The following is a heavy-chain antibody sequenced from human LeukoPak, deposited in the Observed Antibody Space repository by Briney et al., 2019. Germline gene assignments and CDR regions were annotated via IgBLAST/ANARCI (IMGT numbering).Heavy chain of an antibody. V-gene: IGHV3-74*01. CDR1: GFTFSSYW. CDR3: ARDQQDYDFWSGTTNWFDP. J-gene: IGHJ5*02. CDR2: INSDGSSA. D-gene: IGHD3-3*01. Sequence: GGSLRLSCAASGFTFSSYWMHWVRQAPGKGLVWVSRINSDGSSASYADSVKGRFTISRDNAKNTLYLQMNSLRAEDTAVYYCARDQQDYDFWSGTTNWFDPWGQGTLVTVSS.